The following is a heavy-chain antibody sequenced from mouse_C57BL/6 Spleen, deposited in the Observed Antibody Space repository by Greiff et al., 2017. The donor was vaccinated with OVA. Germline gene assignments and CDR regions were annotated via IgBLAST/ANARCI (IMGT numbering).Heavy chain of an antibody. V-gene: IGHV5-17*01. D-gene: IGHD1-1*01. CDR2: ISSGSSTI. J-gene: IGHJ4*01. Sequence: EVMLVESRGGLVKPGGSLKLSCAASGFTFSDYGMHWVRQAPEKGLEWVAYISSGSSTIYYADTVKGRFTISRDNAKNTLFLQMTSLRSEDTAMYYCARITRMDYWGQGTSVTVSS. CDR3: ARITRMDY. CDR1: GFTFSDYG.